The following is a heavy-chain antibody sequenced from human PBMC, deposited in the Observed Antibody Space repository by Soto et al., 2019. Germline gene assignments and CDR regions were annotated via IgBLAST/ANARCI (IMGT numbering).Heavy chain of an antibody. CDR2: IYYSGST. V-gene: IGHV4-39*01. D-gene: IGHD3-10*01. Sequence: SETLSLTCTVSGGSISSSSYHWGWIRQPPGKGLEWIGSIYYSGSTYYNPSLKSRVTISVDTSKNQFSLKLSSVTAADTAVYYCARSTTGSESYHWFDPWGQGTLVTVSS. CDR3: ARSTTGSESYHWFDP. J-gene: IGHJ5*02. CDR1: GGSISSSSYH.